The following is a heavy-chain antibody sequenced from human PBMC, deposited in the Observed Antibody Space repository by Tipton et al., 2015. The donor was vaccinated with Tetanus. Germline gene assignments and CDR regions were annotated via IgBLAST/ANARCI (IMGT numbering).Heavy chain of an antibody. CDR3: ARRSTTTALSYYFDS. D-gene: IGHD4-17*01. CDR1: GYSFSSYW. J-gene: IGHJ4*02. Sequence: QLVQSGAEVRKPGESLKISCQTSGYSFSSYWIGWVRQVPGKGLEWMGIIYPGDSNIRYSPSFQGQVTISADRSISTAYLQWSSLKASDTAMYYCARRSTTTALSYYFDSWGQGTLVTVSS. CDR2: IYPGDSNI. V-gene: IGHV5-51*01.